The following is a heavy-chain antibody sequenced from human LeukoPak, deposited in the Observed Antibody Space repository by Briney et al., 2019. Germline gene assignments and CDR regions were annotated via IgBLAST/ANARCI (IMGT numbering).Heavy chain of an antibody. V-gene: IGHV3-33*01. CDR2: IWYDGSNK. Sequence: GRSLRLSCAASGFTFSTYGMHWVRQAPGKGLEWVAVIWYDGSNKYYADSVKGRFTISRDNSKNTLYLQMNSLRAEDTAVYYCARDHCSSTSCSDGMDVWGQGTTVTVSS. CDR3: ARDHCSSTSCSDGMDV. CDR1: GFTFSTYG. J-gene: IGHJ6*02. D-gene: IGHD2-2*01.